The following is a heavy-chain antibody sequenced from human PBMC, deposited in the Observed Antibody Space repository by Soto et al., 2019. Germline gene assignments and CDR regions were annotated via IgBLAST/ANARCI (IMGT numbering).Heavy chain of an antibody. CDR3: ARDVAGQVSSDWTWLDY. V-gene: IGHV3-30-3*01. CDR2: IPSDGSAQ. CDR1: GFTFRDYA. J-gene: IGHJ4*02. D-gene: IGHD1-1*01. Sequence: QVQLVESGGGVVQPGRSLRLSCEASGFTFRDYAMHWVRQAPGKGLEWVAAIPSDGSAQHYADSVKGRFSISRDNSKNTLSLQMNSLRPEDAALYYCARDVAGQVSSDWTWLDYWGQGTLVPVAS.